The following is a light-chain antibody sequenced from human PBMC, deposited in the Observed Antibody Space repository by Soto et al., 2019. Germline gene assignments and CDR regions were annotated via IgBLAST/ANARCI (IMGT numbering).Light chain of an antibody. Sequence: EIVLTQSPGTLSLSPGERATLSCRASQSVASRYLAWYQHKPGQAPRLLIYGASNRATGIPDRFSGSGSGTDFTLTISRLEPEDFAVYYCQQYSTSVTWTFDQGTKVEIK. CDR2: GAS. CDR3: QQYSTSVTWT. V-gene: IGKV3-20*01. CDR1: QSVASRY. J-gene: IGKJ1*01.